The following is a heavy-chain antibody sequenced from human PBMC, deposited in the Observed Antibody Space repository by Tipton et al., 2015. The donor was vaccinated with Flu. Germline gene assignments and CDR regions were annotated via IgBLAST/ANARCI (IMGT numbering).Heavy chain of an antibody. CDR3: TRLSGDTASDGFDI. V-gene: IGHV3-73*01. Sequence: GSLRLSCAASGFTFSGSAMHWIRQASGKGLEWVGRIRNKANSYATTCSASVKGRFTISRDDSKNTAYLQMNSLKPEDTAVYYCTRLSGDTASDGFDIWGQGAMVTVSS. CDR1: GFTFSGSA. CDR2: IRNKANSYAT. D-gene: IGHD5-18*01. J-gene: IGHJ3*02.